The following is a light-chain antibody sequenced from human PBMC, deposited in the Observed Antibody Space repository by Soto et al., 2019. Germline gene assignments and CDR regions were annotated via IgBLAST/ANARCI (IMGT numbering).Light chain of an antibody. V-gene: IGKV3-11*01. CDR3: QQRSDWPPA. CDR2: DAS. CDR1: QSISTY. Sequence: EIVLTQSPATLSFSPGERATLSCRASQSISTYLGWYQQKPGQAPRLIISDASKRATGIPARFSGSGSGTDFTLTISSLEPEDFAVYYCQQRSDWPPAFGQGTKVEIK. J-gene: IGKJ1*01.